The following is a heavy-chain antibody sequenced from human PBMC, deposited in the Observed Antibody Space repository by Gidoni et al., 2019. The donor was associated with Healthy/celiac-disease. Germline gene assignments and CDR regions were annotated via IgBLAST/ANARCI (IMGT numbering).Heavy chain of an antibody. CDR2: IRYDGSNK. D-gene: IGHD2-15*01. J-gene: IGHJ4*02. V-gene: IGHV3-30*02. CDR1: GFTFSSYG. Sequence: VQLVVSGGGVVLPGGSLILSCSALGFTFSSYGMHWVRQAPGKGLEWVACIRYDGSNKYYADSVKGRFTISRDNSKNTLYLQMNSLRAEDTAVYYCSKDRGRTLYDYWGQGTLVTVSS. CDR3: SKDRGRTLYDY.